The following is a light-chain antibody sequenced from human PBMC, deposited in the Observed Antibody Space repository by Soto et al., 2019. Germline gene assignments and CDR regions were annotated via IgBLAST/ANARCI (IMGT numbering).Light chain of an antibody. V-gene: IGKV3-20*01. CDR1: QSLSNFF. CDR3: QQYGGLPRT. J-gene: IGKJ1*01. Sequence: DIVLTQSPGILSLSPGEGATLSCRASQSLSNFFLAWYQQKPGQAPRLLIYGTSIRATGIPDRFSGSGSGTDFTLTISRLEPEDFAVYYCQQYGGLPRTFGQGTKVDIK. CDR2: GTS.